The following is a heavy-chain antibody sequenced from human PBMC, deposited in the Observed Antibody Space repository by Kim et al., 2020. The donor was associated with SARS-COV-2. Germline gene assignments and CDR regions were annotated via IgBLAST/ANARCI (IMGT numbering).Heavy chain of an antibody. J-gene: IGHJ4*02. CDR2: ISYDGSNK. Sequence: GGSLRLSCAASGFTFSSYGMHWVRQAPGKGLEWVAVISYDGSNKYYADSVKGRFTISRDNSKNTLYLQMNSLRAEDTVVYYCAKDSSGWELLTDYWGQGT. CDR3: AKDSSGWELLTDY. D-gene: IGHD1-26*01. V-gene: IGHV3-30*18. CDR1: GFTFSSYG.